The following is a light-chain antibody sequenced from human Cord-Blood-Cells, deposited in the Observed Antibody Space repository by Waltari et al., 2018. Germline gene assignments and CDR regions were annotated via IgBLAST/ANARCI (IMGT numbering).Light chain of an antibody. CDR2: GAS. V-gene: IGKV3-20*01. CDR1: QSVSSSY. J-gene: IGKJ1*01. CDR3: QQYGSSPWT. Sequence: EIVLTQSTVTLYLSPGERATLSCRASQSVSSSYLAGYQQKPGQAPRPLIYGASSRATGIPDRFSGSGSGTDFTLTISRLEPEDFAVYYCQQYGSSPWTFGQGTKVESK.